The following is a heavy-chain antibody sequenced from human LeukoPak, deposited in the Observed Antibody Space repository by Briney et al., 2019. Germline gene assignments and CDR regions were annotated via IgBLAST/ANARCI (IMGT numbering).Heavy chain of an antibody. V-gene: IGHV3-23*01. Sequence: ETLSLTCTVSGGSISSSSYYWGWIRRPPGKGLEWVSAISGSGGSTYYADSVKGRFTISRDNSKNTLYLQMNSLRAEDTAVYYCATRGDILTGYPYYFDYWGQGTLVTVSS. D-gene: IGHD3-9*01. CDR3: ATRGDILTGYPYYFDY. CDR1: GGSISSSSYY. CDR2: ISGSGGST. J-gene: IGHJ4*02.